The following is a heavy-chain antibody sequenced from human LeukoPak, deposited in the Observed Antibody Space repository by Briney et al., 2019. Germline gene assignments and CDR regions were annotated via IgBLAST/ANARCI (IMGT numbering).Heavy chain of an antibody. D-gene: IGHD1-26*01. Sequence: PGGSLRLSCAASGFTFSSYAMSWVRQAPGKGLEWVSAISGSGGSTYYADSVKGRFTISRDNSKNTLYLQMNSLRAEDTAVYYCAKSTGYSGSYSLPSNFDYWGQGTLVTVSS. CDR1: GFTFSSYA. CDR3: AKSTGYSGSYSLPSNFDY. CDR2: ISGSGGST. V-gene: IGHV3-23*01. J-gene: IGHJ4*02.